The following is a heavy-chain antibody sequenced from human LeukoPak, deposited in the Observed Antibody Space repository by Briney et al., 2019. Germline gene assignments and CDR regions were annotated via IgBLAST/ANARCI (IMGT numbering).Heavy chain of an antibody. J-gene: IGHJ5*02. CDR3: ARSYSTSSPYNWFDP. CDR2: INHSGST. CDR1: GGSFSGYY. V-gene: IGHV4-34*01. D-gene: IGHD6-6*01. Sequence: PSETLSLTCAVYGGSFSGYYWSWIRQPPGKGLEWIGEINHSGSTNYNPSLKSRVTISVDTSKNQFSLKLSSVTAADTAVCYCARSYSTSSPYNWFDPWGQGTLVTVSS.